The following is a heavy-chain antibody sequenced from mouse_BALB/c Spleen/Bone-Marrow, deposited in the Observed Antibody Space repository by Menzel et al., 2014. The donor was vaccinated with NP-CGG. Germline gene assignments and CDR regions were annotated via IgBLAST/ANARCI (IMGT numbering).Heavy chain of an antibody. Sequence: QVQLQQSGAELARPGASVKMSCKASGYTFAYYTVHWVKQRPGQGLEWIGYINPSSGYTNYNQKFKDKATLTTDKSSSTAYMQLSSLTSEDSAVYYCAREVYGSWFAYWGRGTLVTVSA. CDR3: AREVYGSWFAY. V-gene: IGHV1-4*01. J-gene: IGHJ3*01. D-gene: IGHD2-2*01. CDR2: INPSSGYT. CDR1: GYTFAYYT.